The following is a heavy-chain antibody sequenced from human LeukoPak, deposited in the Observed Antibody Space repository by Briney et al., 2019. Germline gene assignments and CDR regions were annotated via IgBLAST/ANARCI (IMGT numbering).Heavy chain of an antibody. V-gene: IGHV3-49*04. CDR2: IRSKAYRGTT. CDR3: TRDIPPAYYYGSGSTTD. CDR1: GFTFGDYA. J-gene: IGHJ4*02. Sequence: GGSLRLSCAASGFTFGDYAMSWVRQAPGKGLEWVGFIRSKAYRGTTEYAASVTGRFHISRDDSKSIAYLQMNSLKTEDTAVYYCTRDIPPAYYYGSGSTTDWGQGTLVTVSS. D-gene: IGHD3-10*01.